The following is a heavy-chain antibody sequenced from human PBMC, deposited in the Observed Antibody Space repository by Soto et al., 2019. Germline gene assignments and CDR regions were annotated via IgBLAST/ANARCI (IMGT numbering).Heavy chain of an antibody. CDR3: ASRTISGSYYLY. D-gene: IGHD1-26*01. CDR2: ISAYNGNT. Sequence: GASVKVSCKASGYTFTSYGISWVRQAPGQGLEWMGWISAYNGNTNYAQKLQGRVTMTTDTSTSTAYMELRSLRSDDMAVYYCASRTISGSYYLYWGQGTLVTVSS. CDR1: GYTFTSYG. V-gene: IGHV1-18*03. J-gene: IGHJ4*02.